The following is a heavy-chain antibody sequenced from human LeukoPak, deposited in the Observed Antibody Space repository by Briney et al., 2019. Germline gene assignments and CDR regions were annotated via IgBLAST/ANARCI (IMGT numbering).Heavy chain of an antibody. CDR2: ISGSGFST. J-gene: IGHJ4*02. D-gene: IGHD2-8*01. CDR1: GFTFSNYA. V-gene: IGHV3-23*01. CDR3: AKAPRGYEWFLDY. Sequence: PGGSLRLSCAASGFTFSNYAMSLVRQAPGKGLEWVSLISGSGFSTYYADSVKGRFTISRDNSKNTLYLQMNSLRAEDTAVYYCAKAPRGYEWFLDYWGQGTLVTVSS.